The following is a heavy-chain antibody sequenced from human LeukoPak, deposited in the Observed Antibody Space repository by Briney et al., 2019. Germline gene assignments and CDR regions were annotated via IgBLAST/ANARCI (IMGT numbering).Heavy chain of an antibody. CDR2: IIPILGIA. Sequence: GASVKVSCKASGGTFSSYTISWVRQAPGQGLEWMGRIIPILGIANYAQKFQGRVTITADKSTSTAYMELSSLRSEDTAVYYCARAPNCSSTSCYTGRYYYYMDVWGKGTTVTVSS. CDR3: ARAPNCSSTSCYTGRYYYYMDV. V-gene: IGHV1-69*02. CDR1: GGTFSSYT. J-gene: IGHJ6*03. D-gene: IGHD2-2*02.